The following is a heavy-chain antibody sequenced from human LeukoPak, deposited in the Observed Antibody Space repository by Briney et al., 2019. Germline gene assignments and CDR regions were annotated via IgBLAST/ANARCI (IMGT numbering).Heavy chain of an antibody. V-gene: IGHV5-51*01. CDR1: DYNFATYW. CDR3: ARNTYYYGSGPKGYYYYGMDV. D-gene: IGHD3-10*01. J-gene: IGHJ6*02. CDR2: IYPGDSDT. Sequence: GESLKISCKGSDYNFATYWIAWVRQMPGKGLEWMGIIYPGDSDTRYSPSFQGQVTISADKSISTAYLQWSSLKASDTAMYYCARNTYYYGSGPKGYYYYGMDVWGQGTTVTVSS.